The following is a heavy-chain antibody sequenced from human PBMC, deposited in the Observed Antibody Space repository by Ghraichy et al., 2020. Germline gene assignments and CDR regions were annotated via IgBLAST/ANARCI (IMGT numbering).Heavy chain of an antibody. J-gene: IGHJ4*02. CDR2: ISYDGSNK. V-gene: IGHV3-30*18. CDR3: ANRCLQPGKYSSSCYDY. CDR1: GFTFSSYG. Sequence: GESLRLSCAASGFTFSSYGMHWVRQAPGKGLEWVAVISYDGSNKYYADSVKGRFTISRDNSKNTLYLQMNSLRAEDTAVYYCANRCLQPGKYSSSCYDYWGQGTLVTVSS. D-gene: IGHD6-13*01.